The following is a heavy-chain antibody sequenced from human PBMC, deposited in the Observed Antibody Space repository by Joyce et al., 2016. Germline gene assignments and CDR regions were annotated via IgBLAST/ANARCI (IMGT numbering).Heavy chain of an antibody. V-gene: IGHV3-21*01. CDR1: GFTFSNSN. Sequence: EVHLVESGGGLVKPGGSLRLSCAASGFTFSNSNMNWVRQAPGKGLEWVSSINSGTTYKYYADSVQGRFTISRDNAKNALYLQMNSLRAEDTAVYYCARDLGYFDYWGQGTLVTVSS. J-gene: IGHJ4*02. CDR2: INSGTTYK. CDR3: ARDLGYFDY.